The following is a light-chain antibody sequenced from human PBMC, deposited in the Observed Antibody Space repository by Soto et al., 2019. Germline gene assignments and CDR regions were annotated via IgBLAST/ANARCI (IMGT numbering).Light chain of an antibody. Sequence: DIQMTQSPSTLSGSVGDRVTITCRASQTISSWLAWYQQKPGKAPKLLIYKACTLKSGVPSRFSGSGSGTEFTLTISSLQPDDFATYYCQHYNSYSEAFGQGTKVDLK. CDR2: KAC. CDR3: QHYNSYSEA. V-gene: IGKV1-5*03. CDR1: QTISSW. J-gene: IGKJ1*01.